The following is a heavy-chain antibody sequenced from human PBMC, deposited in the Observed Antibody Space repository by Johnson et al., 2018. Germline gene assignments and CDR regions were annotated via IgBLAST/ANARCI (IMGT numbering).Heavy chain of an antibody. D-gene: IGHD3-16*01. CDR3: ARWGGGSQSYYYYYDMDV. V-gene: IGHV4-59*01. CDR1: GGSISSYY. Sequence: QVQLQESGPGLVKPSETLSLTCTVSGGSISSYYWSWIRQPPGKGLEWIGYIYYSGSTNYNPSLKSRVNISVDTSKNQFSLKLSSVPAADTAVYYWARWGGGSQSYYYYYDMDVWGKGTTVTVSS. CDR2: IYYSGST. J-gene: IGHJ6*03.